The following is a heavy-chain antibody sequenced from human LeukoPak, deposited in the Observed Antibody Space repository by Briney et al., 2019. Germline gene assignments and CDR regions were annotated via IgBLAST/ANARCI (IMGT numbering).Heavy chain of an antibody. CDR2: IAYDGSVK. Sequence: GGSLRLSCAASGFPFSTFGMHWVRQAPGKGLEWGAAIAYDGSVKYYPDSLKGRLTISRDNSKNTLYLQMNSLRTEDTAVYSCAKDRTVVGATSFDYWGLGTLVTVSS. CDR3: AKDRTVVGATSFDY. J-gene: IGHJ4*02. CDR1: GFPFSTFG. D-gene: IGHD1-26*01. V-gene: IGHV3-30*18.